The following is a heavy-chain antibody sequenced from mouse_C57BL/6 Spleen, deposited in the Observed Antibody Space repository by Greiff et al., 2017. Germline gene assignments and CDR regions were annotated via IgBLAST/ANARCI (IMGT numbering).Heavy chain of an antibody. CDR3: TRESWDAY. D-gene: IGHD4-1*01. Sequence: QVQLKQSGAELVRPGASVTLSCKASGYTFTDYEMHWVKQTPVHGLEWIGAIDPETGGTAYNQKFKGKAILTADKSSSTAYMELRSLTSEDSAVYYCTRESWDAYWGQGTLVTVSA. J-gene: IGHJ3*01. CDR1: GYTFTDYE. V-gene: IGHV1-15*01. CDR2: IDPETGGT.